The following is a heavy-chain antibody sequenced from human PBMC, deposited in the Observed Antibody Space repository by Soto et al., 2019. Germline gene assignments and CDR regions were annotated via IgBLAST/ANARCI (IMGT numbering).Heavy chain of an antibody. Sequence: SETLSLTCAVYGGSFSGYYWSWIRQPPGKGLEWIGEINHSGSTNYNPSLKSRVTISVDTSKNQFSLKLSSVTAADTAVYYCARVGQQLVRRAFDYWGQGTLVTVSS. J-gene: IGHJ4*02. CDR3: ARVGQQLVRRAFDY. D-gene: IGHD6-13*01. CDR2: INHSGST. CDR1: GGSFSGYY. V-gene: IGHV4-34*01.